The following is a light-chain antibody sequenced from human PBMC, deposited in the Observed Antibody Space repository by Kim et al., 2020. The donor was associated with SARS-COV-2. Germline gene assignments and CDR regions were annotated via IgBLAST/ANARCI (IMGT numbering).Light chain of an antibody. CDR2: AAS. J-gene: IGKJ1*01. Sequence: AAGRDRVIITYRASRNISSYLNWYPQKPGKAPKLLIYAASSLQSGVPSRFSGIGSGTDFAHTISSLRPGDFATYYCQQCYSTPRTFGQGTKVDIK. V-gene: IGKV1-39*01. CDR3: QQCYSTPRT. CDR1: RNISSY.